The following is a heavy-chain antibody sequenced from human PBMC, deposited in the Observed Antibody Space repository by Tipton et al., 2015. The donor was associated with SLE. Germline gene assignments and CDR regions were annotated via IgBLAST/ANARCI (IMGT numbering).Heavy chain of an antibody. Sequence: TLSLTCTVSGASFSGYYWSWIRQPPGKGLEWIGYLSDIGRTNYKSSLRSRVPISVDTSRNLLSLKVTSVTAADTAVYYCARQRDLDAFDIWGQGSMVIVSS. V-gene: IGHV4-59*08. CDR1: GASFSGYY. CDR2: LSDIGRT. CDR3: ARQRDLDAFDI. J-gene: IGHJ3*02.